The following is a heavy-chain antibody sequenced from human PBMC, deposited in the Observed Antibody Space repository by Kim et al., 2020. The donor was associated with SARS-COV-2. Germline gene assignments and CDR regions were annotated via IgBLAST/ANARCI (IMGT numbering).Heavy chain of an antibody. V-gene: IGHV3-48*03. CDR3: AREGGYPYRYFDY. CDR1: GFTFRSYE. CDR2: ISSGSGSTT. Sequence: GGSLRLSCAASGFTFRSYEMIWVRQAPGKGLEWLSYISSGSGSTTLYADSAKGRFTISRDNAKNSMYLQMSSLRAEDTAVYYCAREGGYPYRYFDYWGQGTLVTVSS. D-gene: IGHD3-22*01. J-gene: IGHJ4*02.